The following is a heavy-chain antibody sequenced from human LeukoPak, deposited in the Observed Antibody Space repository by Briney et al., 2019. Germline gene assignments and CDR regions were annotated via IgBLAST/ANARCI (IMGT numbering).Heavy chain of an antibody. CDR3: ASSANLGYCSGGSCYSAANWFDP. CDR1: GYTFSNND. V-gene: IGHV1-8*02. Sequence: ASVKVSCKASGYTFSNNDINWVRQATGQGLEWMGWMNPISGNTGFAQKFQGRVTMTRDTSISTAYMELSRLRSDDTAVYYCASSANLGYCSGGSCYSAANWFDPWGQGTLVTVSS. J-gene: IGHJ5*02. D-gene: IGHD2-15*01. CDR2: MNPISGNT.